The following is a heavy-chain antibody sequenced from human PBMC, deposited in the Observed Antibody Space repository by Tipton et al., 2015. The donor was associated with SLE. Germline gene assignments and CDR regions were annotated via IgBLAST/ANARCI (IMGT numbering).Heavy chain of an antibody. CDR1: GGSISSYY. CDR2: IYYSGST. CDR3: AVLQQLVGFDP. V-gene: IGHV4-59*01. D-gene: IGHD6-13*01. Sequence: TLSLTCTVSGGSISSYYWSWIRQPPGKGLEWIGYIYYSGSTNYNPSLKSRVTISVDTSKNQFSLKLSSVSAAGTAVYYCAVLQQLVGFDPWGQGTLVPVSS. J-gene: IGHJ5*02.